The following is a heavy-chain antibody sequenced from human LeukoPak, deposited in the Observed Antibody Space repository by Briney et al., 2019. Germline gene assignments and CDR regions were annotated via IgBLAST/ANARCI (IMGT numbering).Heavy chain of an antibody. CDR1: GYRFTNYW. V-gene: IGHV5-51*01. D-gene: IGHD2-2*01. J-gene: IGHJ5*02. Sequence: GESLKISCKGSGYRFTNYWIGWVRQMPGKGLELMGIIYPDDSDTRYSPSFQGQVTISADKSISTAYLRWSSLKASDTAIYYCARGGFCTGTSCYLASFDPWGQGTLVTVSS. CDR3: ARGGFCTGTSCYLASFDP. CDR2: IYPDDSDT.